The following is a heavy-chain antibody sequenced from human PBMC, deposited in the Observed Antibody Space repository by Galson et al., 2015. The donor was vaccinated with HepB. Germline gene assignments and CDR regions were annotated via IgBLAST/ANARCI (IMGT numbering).Heavy chain of an antibody. CDR2: ISGSGGST. CDR3: AKDRNFYYYDSSGYAIG. CDR1: GFTFSSYA. V-gene: IGHV3-23*01. D-gene: IGHD3-22*01. Sequence: SLRLSCAASGFTFSSYAMSWVRQAPGKGLEWVSAISGSGGSTYYADSVKGRFTISRDNSKNTLYLQMNSLRAEDTAVYYCAKDRNFYYYDSSGYAIGWGQGTLVTVSS. J-gene: IGHJ4*02.